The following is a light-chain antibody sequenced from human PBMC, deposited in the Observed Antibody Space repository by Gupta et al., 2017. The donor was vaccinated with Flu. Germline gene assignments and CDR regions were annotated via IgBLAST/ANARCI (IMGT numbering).Light chain of an antibody. CDR3: QARDSCRV. J-gene: IGLJ2*01. Sequence: SYDLTQPPSVSVSPGQTGSITCFGDNLGSKFVSCSQQKPGQSPVLGNDKDNKRPSGIPERFSGSNTATTATMTISGTEAVDEYYYSCQARDSCRVFGGGTKLTVL. V-gene: IGLV3-1*01. CDR2: KDN. CDR1: NLGSKF.